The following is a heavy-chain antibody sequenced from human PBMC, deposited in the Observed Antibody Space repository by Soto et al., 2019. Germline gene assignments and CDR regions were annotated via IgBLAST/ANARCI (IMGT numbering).Heavy chain of an antibody. D-gene: IGHD6-13*01. J-gene: IGHJ5*02. V-gene: IGHV4-59*01. CDR2: IYYSGST. CDR3: AREGYSSSWYGSDNWFDP. CDR1: GGSLSSYY. Sequence: SETLSLTCTVSGGSLSSYYWSWIRQPPGKGLEWIGYIYYSGSTNYNPSLKSRVTISVDTSKNQFSLKLSSVTAADTAVYYCAREGYSSSWYGSDNWFDPWGQGTLVNVSS.